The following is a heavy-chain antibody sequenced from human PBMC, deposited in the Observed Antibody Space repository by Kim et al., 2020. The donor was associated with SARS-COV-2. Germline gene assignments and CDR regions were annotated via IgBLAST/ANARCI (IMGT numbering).Heavy chain of an antibody. D-gene: IGHD3-16*01. CDR2: IGHTGATT. Sequence: GGSLRLSCAASGFTFSSSVMSWVRQAPGKGLEWVSGIGHTGATTYYADSVKGRFTISRDNSKNTLYLQMNSLRAEDTAVYYCAKASRGWGGFDYRGQGALVTVSS. V-gene: IGHV3-23*01. CDR1: GFTFSSSV. CDR3: AKASRGWGGFDY. J-gene: IGHJ4*02.